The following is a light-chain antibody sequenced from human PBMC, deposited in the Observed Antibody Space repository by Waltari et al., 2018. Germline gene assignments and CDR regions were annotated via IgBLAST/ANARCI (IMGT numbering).Light chain of an antibody. CDR3: QQYNKRPYT. J-gene: IGKJ2*01. CDR1: QSVSSN. Sequence: EIVMTQSPATLSVSPGERAPLSCRASQSVSSNLAWYQQKPGQAPRLLIYGASTRATGIPARFSGSGSGTEFTLTISSLQSEDFAVYYCQQYNKRPYTFGLGTNLEIK. CDR2: GAS. V-gene: IGKV3-15*01.